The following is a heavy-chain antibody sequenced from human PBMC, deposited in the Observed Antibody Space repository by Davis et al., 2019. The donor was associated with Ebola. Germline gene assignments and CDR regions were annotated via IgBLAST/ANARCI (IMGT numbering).Heavy chain of an antibody. Sequence: GGPLRLSCAASGFTFSSHAMHWVRQGPGKGLEWVAITSFDGKNEYYADSVKGRFAISRDNAKDTLSLQMNSLRPEDTGIYYCARGPDVVALVAPTLPDYWGQGTLVTVSS. V-gene: IGHV3-30*09. CDR2: TSFDGKNE. CDR1: GFTFSSHA. D-gene: IGHD2-15*01. CDR3: ARGPDVVALVAPTLPDY. J-gene: IGHJ4*02.